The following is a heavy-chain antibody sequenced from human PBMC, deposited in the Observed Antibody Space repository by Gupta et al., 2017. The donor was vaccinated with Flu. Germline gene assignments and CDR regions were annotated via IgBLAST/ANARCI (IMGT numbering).Heavy chain of an antibody. CDR2: INHSGST. V-gene: IGHV4-34*01. D-gene: IGHD6-6*01. J-gene: IGHJ4*02. CDR3: ARSGIGSSSKAFDY. Sequence: RQPPGKGLEWIGEINHSGSTNYNPSLKSRVTISVDTSKNQFSLKLSSVTAADTAVYYCARSGIGSSSKAFDYWGQGTLVTVSS.